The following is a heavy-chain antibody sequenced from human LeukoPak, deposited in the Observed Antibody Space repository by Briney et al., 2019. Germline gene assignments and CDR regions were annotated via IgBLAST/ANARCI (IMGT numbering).Heavy chain of an antibody. CDR1: GFTFSGYA. CDR3: ARALPIAMIVVVYPGGMDV. D-gene: IGHD3-22*01. V-gene: IGHV3-30-3*01. Sequence: GGSLRLSCAASGFTFSGYAMHWVRQAPGKGLEWVAVMSSDGSNKYYADSVKGRFTLSRDNSKNTLYLQMNSLRAEDTAVYYCARALPIAMIVVVYPGGMDVWGQGTTVTVSS. J-gene: IGHJ6*02. CDR2: MSSDGSNK.